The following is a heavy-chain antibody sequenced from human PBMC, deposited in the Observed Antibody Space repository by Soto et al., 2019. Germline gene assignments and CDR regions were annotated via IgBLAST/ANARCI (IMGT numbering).Heavy chain of an antibody. CDR3: ARDEGYYDRSGYSDY. CDR2: ISAFGRTI. Sequence: GGSLRLSCAASGFTFASYTMSWVRQAPGKGLEWVSYISAFGRTIYYSDSVKGRFTISRDNAKNPLYLQMNSLRVEDTAVYYCARDEGYYDRSGYSDYWGQGTLVTVSS. CDR1: GFTFASYT. D-gene: IGHD3-22*01. J-gene: IGHJ4*02. V-gene: IGHV3-48*04.